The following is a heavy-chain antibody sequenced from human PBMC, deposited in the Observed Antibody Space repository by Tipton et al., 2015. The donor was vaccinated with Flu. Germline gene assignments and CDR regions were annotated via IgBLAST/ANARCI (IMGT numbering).Heavy chain of an antibody. CDR2: VPYDGNKQ. J-gene: IGHJ6*02. D-gene: IGHD6-13*01. V-gene: IGHV3-30*03. CDR1: GITFSSFW. CDR3: ARGATPPGTGHYGMVV. Sequence: SLRLSCAASGITFSSFWMHWARQAPGKGLEWVSCVPYDGNKQNYADSVKGRFTISRDNSKNTVYLHMNSLRGDDTAVYFCARGATPPGTGHYGMVVWGQGTMVTVSS.